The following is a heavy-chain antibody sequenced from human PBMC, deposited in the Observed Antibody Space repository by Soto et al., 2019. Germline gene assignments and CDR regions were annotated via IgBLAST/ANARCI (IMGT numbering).Heavy chain of an antibody. Sequence: GGSLRLSCAASGFTVSSNYMSWVRQAPGKGLEWVSVIYSGGSTYYADSVKGRFTISRDNSKNTLYLQMNSLRAEDTAVYYCAREGGSGTYYFDYWGQGTLVTVSS. CDR3: AREGGSGTYYFDY. D-gene: IGHD2-15*01. CDR1: GFTVSSNY. J-gene: IGHJ4*02. V-gene: IGHV3-53*01. CDR2: IYSGGST.